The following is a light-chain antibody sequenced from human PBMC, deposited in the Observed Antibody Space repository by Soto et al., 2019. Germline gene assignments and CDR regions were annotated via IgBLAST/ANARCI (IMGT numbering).Light chain of an antibody. CDR1: SSEVGGYNY. J-gene: IGLJ1*01. Sequence: QTVMTQPASVSGSPGQSITISCTGTSSEVGGYNYVSWYQQHPGKAPKLMIFDVSNRPSGVSSRFSGSKSGNTASLIIAGLQAEDEADYYCSSYTSSNTQVFGTGTKVTVL. CDR2: DVS. V-gene: IGLV2-14*01. CDR3: SSYTSSNTQV.